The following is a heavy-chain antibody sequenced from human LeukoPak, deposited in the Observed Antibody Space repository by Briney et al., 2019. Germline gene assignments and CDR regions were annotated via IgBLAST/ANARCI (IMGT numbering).Heavy chain of an antibody. CDR1: GGSISSYY. V-gene: IGHV4-59*01. J-gene: IGHJ5*02. D-gene: IGHD1-26*01. CDR3: AGEVVGPDEDWFDP. Sequence: PSETLSLTCTVSGGSISSYYWSWIRQPPGKGLEWIGYIYYSGSTNYNPSLKSRVTISVDTSKNQFSLKLSSVTAADTAVYYCAGEVVGPDEDWFDPWGQGTLVTVSS. CDR2: IYYSGST.